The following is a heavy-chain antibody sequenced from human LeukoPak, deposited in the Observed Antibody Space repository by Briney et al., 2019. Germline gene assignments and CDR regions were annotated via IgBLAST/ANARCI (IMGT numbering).Heavy chain of an antibody. CDR1: GGSFSGYY. Sequence: PSETLSLTCAVYGGSFSGYYWSWIRQPPGKGLEWIGEINHSGSTNYNPSLKSRVTISVDTSKNQFSLKLSSVTAADTAVYYCASFTSSGSFDPWGQGTLVTVSS. D-gene: IGHD6-19*01. CDR3: ASFTSSGSFDP. J-gene: IGHJ5*02. V-gene: IGHV4-34*01. CDR2: INHSGST.